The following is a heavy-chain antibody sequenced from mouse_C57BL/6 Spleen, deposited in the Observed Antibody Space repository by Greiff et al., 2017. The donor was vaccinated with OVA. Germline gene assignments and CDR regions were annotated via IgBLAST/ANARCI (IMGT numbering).Heavy chain of an antibody. D-gene: IGHD1-1*01. J-gene: IGHJ1*03. CDR2: IDPANGKT. Sequence: VQLQQSVAELVRPGASVKLSCTASGFNIKNTYMHWVKQRPEQGLEWIGRIDPANGKTKYAPKFQGTATITADTSSNTAYLQLSSLTSEDTAIYYCARSLTTVVARWYFDVWGTGTTVTVSS. V-gene: IGHV14-3*01. CDR1: GFNIKNTY. CDR3: ARSLTTVVARWYFDV.